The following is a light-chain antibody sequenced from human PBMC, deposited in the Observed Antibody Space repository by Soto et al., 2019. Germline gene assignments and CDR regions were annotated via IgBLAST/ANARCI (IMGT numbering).Light chain of an antibody. Sequence: EIVMTQSPATLSVSPGERATLSCRASQSVSSNLAWHQQKPGQAPRLLIYGASTRATGIPARFSGSGSGTEFTLTISSLQSEDFAVYYCQQYNNWPPYTFGPGTKVDIK. V-gene: IGKV3-15*01. CDR3: QQYNNWPPYT. J-gene: IGKJ3*01. CDR2: GAS. CDR1: QSVSSN.